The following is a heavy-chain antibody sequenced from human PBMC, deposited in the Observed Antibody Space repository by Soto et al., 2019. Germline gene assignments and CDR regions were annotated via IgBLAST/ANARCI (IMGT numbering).Heavy chain of an antibody. Sequence: LRISCKGSGYSFTSYWISWVRQMPGKGLEWMGRIDPSDSYTNYSPSFQGHVTISADKSISTAYLQWSSLKASDTAMYYCAAAPYYYYGMDVWGQGTTVTVSS. D-gene: IGHD2-15*01. CDR3: AAAPYYYYGMDV. V-gene: IGHV5-10-1*01. CDR1: GYSFTSYW. CDR2: IDPSDSYT. J-gene: IGHJ6*02.